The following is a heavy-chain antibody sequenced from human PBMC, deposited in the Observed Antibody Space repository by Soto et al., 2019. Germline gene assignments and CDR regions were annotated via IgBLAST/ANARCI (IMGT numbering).Heavy chain of an antibody. CDR3: ARDIPYCGGVCHDAFDI. J-gene: IGHJ3*02. CDR2: INAYNGNT. D-gene: IGHD2-21*02. V-gene: IGHV1-18*01. Sequence: ASVKVSCKASGYNFTTYGISWVRQAPGQGLEWMGWINAYNGNTNYAQKFQGRVTMTRDTSTSTVYMELGSLRSEDTAVYYCARDIPYCGGVCHDAFDIWGQGTMVTVSS. CDR1: GYNFTTYG.